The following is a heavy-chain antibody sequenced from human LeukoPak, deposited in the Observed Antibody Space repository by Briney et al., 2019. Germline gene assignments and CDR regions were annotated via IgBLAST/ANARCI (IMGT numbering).Heavy chain of an antibody. D-gene: IGHD4-17*01. J-gene: IGHJ4*02. CDR2: VNSDGSST. Sequence: RTGGSLRLSCAASGVAFSSYWLHWVRQAPGKGLVWVSRVNSDGSSTNYADSVEGRFTVSRDNAKNTLFLQMNSLRVEDTALYYCVSGDYGNYWGQGTLVTVSS. CDR3: VSGDYGNY. CDR1: GVAFSSYW. V-gene: IGHV3-74*01.